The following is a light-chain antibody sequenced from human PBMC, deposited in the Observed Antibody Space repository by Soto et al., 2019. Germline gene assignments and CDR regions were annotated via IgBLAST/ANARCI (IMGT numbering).Light chain of an antibody. V-gene: IGKV3D-15*01. Sequence: EIVLTQSPGTLSLSPGERASLTCRASQSVSSNLAWYQQSPGQAPRLLIYGASARAAGVPARFSGTGSGTEFTLTISSLQSEDVALYYCQHYNNWPLTFGQGTQVDIK. CDR3: QHYNNWPLT. CDR2: GAS. CDR1: QSVSSN. J-gene: IGKJ1*01.